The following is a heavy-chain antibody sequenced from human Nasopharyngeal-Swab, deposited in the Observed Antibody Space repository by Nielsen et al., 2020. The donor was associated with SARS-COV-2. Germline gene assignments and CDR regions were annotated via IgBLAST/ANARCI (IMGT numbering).Heavy chain of an antibody. CDR3: AKASIRYFDWLSGH. V-gene: IGHV3-30-3*01. J-gene: IGHJ4*02. Sequence: GESLKISCAASGFTFSSYAMHWVRQAPGKGLEWVAVISYDGSNKYYADSVKGRFTISRDNSKNTLYLQMNSLRAEDTAVYYCAKASIRYFDWLSGHWGQGTLVTVSS. CDR1: GFTFSSYA. CDR2: ISYDGSNK. D-gene: IGHD3-9*01.